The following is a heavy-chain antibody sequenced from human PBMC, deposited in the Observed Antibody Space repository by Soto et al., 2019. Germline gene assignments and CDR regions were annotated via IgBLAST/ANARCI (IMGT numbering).Heavy chain of an antibody. Sequence: QVQLVESGGGVVQPGRSLRLSCAASGFTFSSYGMHWVRQAPGKGLEWVAVIWHDGSNKYYVDSVKGRFTISRDNSKNTLYPHMNSMTAEDTAVYYCARDEILGHYDILTGYSPSYWGQGTLVTVSS. CDR2: IWHDGSNK. V-gene: IGHV3-33*01. J-gene: IGHJ4*02. CDR1: GFTFSSYG. D-gene: IGHD3-9*01. CDR3: ARDEILGHYDILTGYSPSY.